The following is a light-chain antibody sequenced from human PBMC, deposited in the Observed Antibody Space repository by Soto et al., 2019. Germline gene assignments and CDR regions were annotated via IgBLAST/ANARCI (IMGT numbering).Light chain of an antibody. J-gene: IGKJ1*01. V-gene: IGKV1-5*01. CDR2: DAS. Sequence: DIQMTQSPSTLSESVGDRVTITCRASQTIGTWLAWYQQKPGKAPELLIYDASTLEGGVPSRFSGSGSGTEFSLTITSLQPDDFATFYCQQYSSFSRTFGQGTKVEIK. CDR1: QTIGTW. CDR3: QQYSSFSRT.